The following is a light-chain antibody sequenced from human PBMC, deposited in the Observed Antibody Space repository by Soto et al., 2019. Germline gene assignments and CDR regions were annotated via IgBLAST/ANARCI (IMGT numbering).Light chain of an antibody. Sequence: DIQMTQSPSSLSASVGDRVTITCRASQSISSYLNWYQQKPGKAPKLLIYAASSLKSGVPSRFSGSGSGTDFTLTISSLQPEDFATYYCQQSYSTRLTFGGGTKVESK. J-gene: IGKJ4*01. CDR1: QSISSY. V-gene: IGKV1-39*01. CDR2: AAS. CDR3: QQSYSTRLT.